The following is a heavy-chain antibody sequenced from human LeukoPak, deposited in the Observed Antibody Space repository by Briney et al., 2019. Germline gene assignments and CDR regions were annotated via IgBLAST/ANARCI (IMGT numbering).Heavy chain of an antibody. CDR2: IYTSGST. D-gene: IGHD3-22*01. CDR3: ARRWLLLYFDY. Sequence: SQTLSLTCTVSGGSISSGSYYWSWIRQPAGKGLEWIGRIYTSGSTNYNPSLKSRVTISVDTSKNQFSLKLSSVTAADTAVYYCARRWLLLYFDYWGQGTLVTVSS. CDR1: GGSISSGSYY. V-gene: IGHV4-61*02. J-gene: IGHJ4*02.